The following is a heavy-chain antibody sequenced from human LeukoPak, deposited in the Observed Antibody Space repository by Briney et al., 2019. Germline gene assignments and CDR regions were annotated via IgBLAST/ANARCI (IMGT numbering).Heavy chain of an antibody. CDR3: TGNYYGSGSYADFDY. J-gene: IGHJ4*02. V-gene: IGHV3-73*01. Sequence: GSLRLSCAASGFTFRGSALHWVRQASGKGLEWVGRIRSTANGYATAYAASVEGRFTISRDDSKNTAYLQMDSLKTEDTAVYYCTGNYYGSGSYADFDYWGQGTLVTVSS. CDR1: GFTFRGSA. CDR2: IRSTANGYAT. D-gene: IGHD3-10*01.